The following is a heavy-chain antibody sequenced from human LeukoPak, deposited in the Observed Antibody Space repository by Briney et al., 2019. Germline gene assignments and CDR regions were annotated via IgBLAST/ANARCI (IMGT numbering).Heavy chain of an antibody. CDR2: IWYDGSNK. CDR1: GFTFSSYG. CDR3: AKDEKDVIFGHYGGHPGGY. J-gene: IGHJ4*02. D-gene: IGHD4/OR15-4a*01. Sequence: GGSLRLSCAASGFTFSSYGMHWVRQAPGKGLEWVAVIWYDGSNKYYADSEKGRFTISRDNSENTLYLQMNSLRAEDTAVYYCAKDEKDVIFGHYGGHPGGYWGQGTLVTVSS. V-gene: IGHV3-33*06.